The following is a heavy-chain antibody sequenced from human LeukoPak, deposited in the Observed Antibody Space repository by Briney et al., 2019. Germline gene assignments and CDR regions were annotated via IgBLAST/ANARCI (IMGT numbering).Heavy chain of an antibody. CDR2: ISWDGGNA. D-gene: IGHD1-1*01. Sequence: RSGGSLRLSCAASGFTFDDYAMHWVRQPPGKGLEWVSLISWDGGNAFYADSVKGRFTISRDNSKNSLYLQMNSLRAEDTALYYCAIGLGGNWNDLPKFDSWGQGTLVTVSS. CDR3: AIGLGGNWNDLPKFDS. V-gene: IGHV3-43D*03. J-gene: IGHJ4*02. CDR1: GFTFDDYA.